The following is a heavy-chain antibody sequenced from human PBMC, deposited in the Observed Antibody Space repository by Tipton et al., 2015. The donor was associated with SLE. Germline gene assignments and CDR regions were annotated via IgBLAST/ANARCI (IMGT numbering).Heavy chain of an antibody. V-gene: IGHV1-18*01. Sequence: QLVQSGAEVKRPGASVKVSCKTSGYTFTSYDLSWVRQAPGQGLEWMGWVSPYNGNTNYAQKFQGRVTMTTDTSTSTAYMELRSLLSDDTAVYFCARDDDTRAYPFFDSWGQGTLVTVSS. D-gene: IGHD3-22*01. CDR1: GYTFTSYD. J-gene: IGHJ4*02. CDR2: VSPYNGNT. CDR3: ARDDDTRAYPFFDS.